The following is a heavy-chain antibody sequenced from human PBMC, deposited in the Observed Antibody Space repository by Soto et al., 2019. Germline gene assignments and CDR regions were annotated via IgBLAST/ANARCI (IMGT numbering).Heavy chain of an antibody. D-gene: IGHD3-10*01. CDR2: ISAYNGNT. J-gene: IGHJ6*03. CDR1: GYTFTSYG. Sequence: ASVKVSCKASGYTFTSYGISWVRQAPGQGLEWMGWISAYNGNTNYAQKLQGRVTMTTDTSTSTAYMELRSLRSDDTAVYYCARDSGGDGSGSYYKSYLYYYYMDVWGKGTTVTVSS. V-gene: IGHV1-18*01. CDR3: ARDSGGDGSGSYYKSYLYYYYMDV.